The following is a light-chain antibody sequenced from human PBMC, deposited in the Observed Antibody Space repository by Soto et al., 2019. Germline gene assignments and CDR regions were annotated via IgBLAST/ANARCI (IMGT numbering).Light chain of an antibody. Sequence: EILMTQSPATLSVSPGERATLSCRASQTVTSDVAWYQHKPGQAPRLLIYRASTRATGIPARFSGSGSGTKFTLTISSLQSEDFAVYYCQQYNNWPYTFGQGTKLEIK. CDR1: QTVTSD. CDR3: QQYNNWPYT. J-gene: IGKJ2*01. V-gene: IGKV3-15*01. CDR2: RAS.